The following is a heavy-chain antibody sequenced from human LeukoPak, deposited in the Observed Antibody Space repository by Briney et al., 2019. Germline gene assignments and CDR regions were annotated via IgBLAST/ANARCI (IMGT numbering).Heavy chain of an antibody. CDR3: ARGDYGSGTYLWGS. Sequence: SETLSLTCAVYGGSFSGYYWSWIRQPPGKGLEWIGEINHSGSTYYNPSLKSRVTISVDTSQNQLSLQLTSVTAADTAVYYCARGDYGSGTYLWGSWGQGILVTVSP. V-gene: IGHV4-34*01. J-gene: IGHJ5*02. D-gene: IGHD3-10*01. CDR1: GGSFSGYY. CDR2: INHSGST.